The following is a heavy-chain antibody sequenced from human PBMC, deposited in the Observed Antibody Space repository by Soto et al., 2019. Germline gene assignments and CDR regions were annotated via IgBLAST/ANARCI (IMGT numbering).Heavy chain of an antibody. CDR2: ISYDGGNK. CDR1: GFTFSSYG. D-gene: IGHD2-2*01. J-gene: IGHJ6*03. V-gene: IGHV3-30*18. CDR3: AKCPDIAGVQAEEDYYYYRDV. Sequence: QVQLVESGGGAVQPGRSLSLSCAASGFTFSSYGMHWVRQAPGKGLEWVAVISYDGGNKYYADSVKGRFTTSSDKSKDTLYLHTESCRGEYRAVYDSAKCPDIAGVQAEEDYYYYRDVWGNGTTVTVS.